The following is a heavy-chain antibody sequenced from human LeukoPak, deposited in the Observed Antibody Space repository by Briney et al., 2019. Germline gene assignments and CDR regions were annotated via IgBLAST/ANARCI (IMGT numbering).Heavy chain of an antibody. Sequence: GGSLRLSCAASGFTFNSYWMSWVRQAPGKGLEWVANIKQDVNEKYYVDSVKGRFTISRDNAKNSLYLQMNSLRAEDTAVYYCAGDKDFWSGYLNWFDPWGQGTLVTVSS. CDR1: GFTFNSYW. J-gene: IGHJ5*02. CDR2: IKQDVNEK. V-gene: IGHV3-7*01. D-gene: IGHD3-3*01. CDR3: AGDKDFWSGYLNWFDP.